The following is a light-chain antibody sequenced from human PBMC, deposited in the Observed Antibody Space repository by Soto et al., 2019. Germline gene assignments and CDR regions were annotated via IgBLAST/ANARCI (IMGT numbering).Light chain of an antibody. Sequence: QSVLTQPASVSGSPGQSSTIHCTGTISDVGDYNFVSWYQQHPGKAPKLMIYEVSHRPSGVSNRFSGSKSGNTASLTISGLQADDEADYYCNSYTSSNTLYVFGTGTQLTVL. J-gene: IGLJ6*01. CDR1: ISDVGDYNF. CDR3: NSYTSSNTLYV. CDR2: EVS. V-gene: IGLV2-14*01.